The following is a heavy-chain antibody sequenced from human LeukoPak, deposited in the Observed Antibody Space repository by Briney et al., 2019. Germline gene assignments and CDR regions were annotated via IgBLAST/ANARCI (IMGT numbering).Heavy chain of an antibody. CDR3: AREGYCSTSSCASDY. Sequence: GASVTVSCKASGYTSTCYYVHWVRQAPGQGLEWMGLIHPDSGGTYYAQKFQGRITMTRDTSVSTAYMELSRVRSDDTAVYYCAREGYCSTSSCASDYWGQGTLVTVSS. J-gene: IGHJ4*02. CDR1: GYTSTCYY. CDR2: IHPDSGGT. D-gene: IGHD2-2*01. V-gene: IGHV1-2*02.